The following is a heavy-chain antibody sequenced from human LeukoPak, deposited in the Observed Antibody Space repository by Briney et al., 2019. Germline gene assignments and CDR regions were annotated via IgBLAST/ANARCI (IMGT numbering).Heavy chain of an antibody. J-gene: IGHJ3*02. Sequence: SETLSLTCAVYGGSFSGYYWSWIRQPPGKGLEWIGEINHSGSTNYNPSLKSRVTISVDTSKNQFSLKLSSVTAADTAVYYCAIPTYYYGSARWGDGIDIWGQGTMVTVSS. CDR2: INHSGST. V-gene: IGHV4-34*01. CDR3: AIPTYYYGSARWGDGIDI. D-gene: IGHD3-10*01. CDR1: GGSFSGYY.